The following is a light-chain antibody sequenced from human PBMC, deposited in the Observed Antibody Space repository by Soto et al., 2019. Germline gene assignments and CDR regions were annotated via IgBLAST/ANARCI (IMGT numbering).Light chain of an antibody. J-gene: IGLJ1*01. CDR2: YDD. CDR3: AAWDDSLNGPV. Sequence: QSVLTQPPSVSEAPRQRVTLSCSGSSSNVGNNAVNWYQQFPGKAPKLLIYYDDLLPSGVSDRFSGSKSGTSASLAISGLQSEDEADYYCAAWDDSLNGPVFGTGTKVTVL. V-gene: IGLV1-36*01. CDR1: SSNVGNNA.